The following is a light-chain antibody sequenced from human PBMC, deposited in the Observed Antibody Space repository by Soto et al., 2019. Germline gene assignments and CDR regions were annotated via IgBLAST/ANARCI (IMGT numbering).Light chain of an antibody. CDR2: SNS. CDR1: SFNIGSNT. CDR3: AAWDDSLNGYV. V-gene: IGLV1-44*01. J-gene: IGLJ1*01. Sequence: QSVLTQPPSASGTPGQRVTIYCSGNSFNIGSNTVNWYQQLPGTAPKLLIYSNSKRPSGVPDRFSGSKSGTSASLAISGLQSEDEADYYCAAWDDSLNGYVFGTGTKLTVL.